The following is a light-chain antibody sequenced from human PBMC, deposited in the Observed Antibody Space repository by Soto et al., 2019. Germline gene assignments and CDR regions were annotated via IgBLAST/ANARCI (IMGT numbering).Light chain of an antibody. J-gene: IGKJ1*01. CDR3: QQYHRYSWT. CDR2: DAS. V-gene: IGKV1-5*01. Sequence: DIQITQSPSTLSASVGDRVTIAGRSSKSISSSLAWYQQKPGKAPKLLIYDASSLESGVPSRFSGSGSGTEFTLSINSLQPQDFATYYCQQYHRYSWTFGQGTKV. CDR1: KSISSS.